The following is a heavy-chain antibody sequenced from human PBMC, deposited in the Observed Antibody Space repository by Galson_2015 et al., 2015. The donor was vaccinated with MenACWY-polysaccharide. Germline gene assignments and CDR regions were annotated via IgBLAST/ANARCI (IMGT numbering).Heavy chain of an antibody. J-gene: IGHJ3*02. D-gene: IGHD2-2*01. CDR2: INIDGSGT. CDR1: GFTFSSYW. CDR3: ARAPPHHCTTTSCPCRNAFDI. Sequence: SLRLSCAASGFTFSSYWMHWVRQAPGKGLVWVTRINIDGSGTSYADSVKGRFTISRDNAKNTLYLQMNSLRAEDTAVYYCARAPPHHCTTTSCPCRNAFDIWGQGTMVTVSS. V-gene: IGHV3-74*01.